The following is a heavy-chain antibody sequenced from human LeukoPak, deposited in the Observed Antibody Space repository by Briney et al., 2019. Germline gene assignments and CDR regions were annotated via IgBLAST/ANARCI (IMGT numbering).Heavy chain of an antibody. CDR2: INPDSGGI. Sequence: ASVKVSCKASGYTFTNFYMRWVRQAPGQGLEWMGWINPDSGGINYAQKFQGRVTMTRDASISTAYMELSRLRSDDTAVYYCATSAHGSGRGLDYWGQGTLLTVSP. CDR1: GYTFTNFY. J-gene: IGHJ4*02. D-gene: IGHD3-10*01. V-gene: IGHV1-2*02. CDR3: ATSAHGSGRGLDY.